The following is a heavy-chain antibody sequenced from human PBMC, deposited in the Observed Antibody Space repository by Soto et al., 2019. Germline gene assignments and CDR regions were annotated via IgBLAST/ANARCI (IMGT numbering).Heavy chain of an antibody. CDR3: AREGYDFWSGYYFDY. V-gene: IGHV4-61*01. CDR1: GGSVSSCSYY. J-gene: IGHJ4*02. Sequence: TCTVSGGSVSSCSYYWSWIRQPPGKGLEWIGYIYYSGSTNYNPSLKSRVTISVDTSKNQFSLKLSSVTAADTAVYYCAREGYDFWSGYYFDYWGQGTLVTVS. D-gene: IGHD3-3*01. CDR2: IYYSGST.